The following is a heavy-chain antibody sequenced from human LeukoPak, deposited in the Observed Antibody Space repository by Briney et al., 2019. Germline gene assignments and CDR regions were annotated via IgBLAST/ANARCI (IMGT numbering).Heavy chain of an antibody. D-gene: IGHD6-13*01. CDR1: GFTFSTFA. V-gene: IGHV3-30*04. CDR2: ISYDGSNK. Sequence: GGSLRLSCVASGFTFSTFAMSWVRQAPGKGLEWVAVISYDGSNKYYADSVKGRFTISRDNSKNTLYLQMNSLRAEDTAVYYCARDLGSSSLDYWGQGTLVTVSS. J-gene: IGHJ4*02. CDR3: ARDLGSSSLDY.